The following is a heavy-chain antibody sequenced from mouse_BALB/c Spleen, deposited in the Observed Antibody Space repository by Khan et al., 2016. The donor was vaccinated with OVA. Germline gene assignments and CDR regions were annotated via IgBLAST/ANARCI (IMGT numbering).Heavy chain of an antibody. CDR3: ARNAYFGNYFDY. Sequence: VQLQESGAELVKPGASVKLSCKASGYTFTNYWVHWVRQRPGQGLEWIGEIYPGAGRTIYNENFTNKPSLTLDRSSSTVYMQLSSLTSEDSAVYYCARNAYFGNYFDYWGQGTTLTVSS. CDR1: GYTFTNYW. V-gene: IGHV1S81*02. J-gene: IGHJ2*01. CDR2: IYPGAGRT. D-gene: IGHD2-10*01.